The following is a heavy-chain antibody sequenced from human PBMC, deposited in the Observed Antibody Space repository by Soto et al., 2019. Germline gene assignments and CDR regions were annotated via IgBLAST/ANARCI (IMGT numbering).Heavy chain of an antibody. CDR3: SGDRDGSSWALHY. CDR1: GFSVSSNY. CDR2: IYSDGST. Sequence: EVQQVESGGGLVQPGGSLRLSCAASGFSVSSNYMTWVRQAPGKGLEWVSVIYSDGSTFYADSVKGRFTISRDNSENTAYLHMISLRIQDKAVYYDSGDRDGSSWALHYWGQGTLVTVSS. J-gene: IGHJ4*02. V-gene: IGHV3-66*01. D-gene: IGHD6-6*01.